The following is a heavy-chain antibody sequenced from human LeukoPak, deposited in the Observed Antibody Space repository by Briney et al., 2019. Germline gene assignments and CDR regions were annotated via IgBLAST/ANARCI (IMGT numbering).Heavy chain of an antibody. V-gene: IGHV3-48*02. Sequence: GGSLTLSCTASGFAFSSYSMNWVRQAPGEGLEWLSYISDNSGAIYYADSVRGRFTVSRDNAKNSLYLQMNSLRDGDTAVYYCTREHYSDPLCPGGVCPPAYYYMDVWGKGTTVTVSS. CDR2: ISDNSGAI. J-gene: IGHJ6*03. D-gene: IGHD2-8*02. CDR3: TREHYSDPLCPGGVCPPAYYYMDV. CDR1: GFAFSSYS.